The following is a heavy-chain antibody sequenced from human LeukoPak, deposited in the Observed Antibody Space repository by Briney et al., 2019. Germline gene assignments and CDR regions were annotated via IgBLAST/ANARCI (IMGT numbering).Heavy chain of an antibody. CDR3: ASYGPQGGMSHY. V-gene: IGHV4-34*01. CDR2: INHSGST. CDR1: GGSFSGYY. D-gene: IGHD4-17*01. Sequence: SETLSLTCAVYGGSFSGYYWSWIRQPPGKGLEWIGEINHSGSTNYNPSLKSRVTISLDTSKNQFSLKLSSVTAADTAVYYCASYGPQGGMSHYWGQGTLVTVSS. J-gene: IGHJ4*02.